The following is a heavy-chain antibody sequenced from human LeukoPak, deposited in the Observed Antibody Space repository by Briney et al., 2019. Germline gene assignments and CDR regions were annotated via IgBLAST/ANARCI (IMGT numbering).Heavy chain of an antibody. J-gene: IGHJ3*02. Sequence: SETLSLTCTVSGGSISSSYYYWGWIRQPPGKGLEWIGYINYRGSAYYNPSLKSRVTISVGTSKNQFSLKLSSVTAADTAVYYCARTPTYYYDSSGYYHPDAFDIWGQGTMVTVSS. CDR1: GGSISSSYYY. V-gene: IGHV4-31*03. D-gene: IGHD3-22*01. CDR3: ARTPTYYYDSSGYYHPDAFDI. CDR2: INYRGSA.